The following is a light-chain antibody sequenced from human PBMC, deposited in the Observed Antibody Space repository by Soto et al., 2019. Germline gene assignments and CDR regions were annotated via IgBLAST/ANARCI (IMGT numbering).Light chain of an antibody. CDR3: QQYNNWPFT. CDR1: QSVSSN. Sequence: ETVMTQSPATLSVSPGERATLSCRASQSVSSNLAWYQQKPGQAPRLLIYGASTRATGIPARFSGSGSGTDFTLTISRLQSEDFAVYYCQQYNNWPFTFGGGTKVDIK. V-gene: IGKV3-15*01. J-gene: IGKJ4*01. CDR2: GAS.